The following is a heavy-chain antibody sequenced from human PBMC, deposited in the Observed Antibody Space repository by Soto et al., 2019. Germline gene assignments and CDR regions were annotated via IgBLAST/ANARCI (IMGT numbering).Heavy chain of an antibody. CDR3: AKVDTITLVVSDAFDI. Sequence: QVQLVESGGGVVQPGRSLRLSCAASGFTFSKCGMHWVRQAPGKGLEWVAVISYDGSNEYYADSVKGRFTISRDNSNNTLYLQMNSLRDEDTAVYYCAKVDTITLVVSDAFDIWGQGTMVTVSS. V-gene: IGHV3-30*18. CDR1: GFTFSKCG. D-gene: IGHD2-15*01. J-gene: IGHJ3*02. CDR2: ISYDGSNE.